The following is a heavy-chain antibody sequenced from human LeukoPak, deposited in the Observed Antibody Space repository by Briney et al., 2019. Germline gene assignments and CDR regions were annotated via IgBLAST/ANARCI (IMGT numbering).Heavy chain of an antibody. J-gene: IGHJ6*03. CDR1: GFTFSSYG. CDR3: AKSERNGKMGRYYYYYMDV. CDR2: ISGSGGST. V-gene: IGHV3-23*01. D-gene: IGHD2-8*01. Sequence: GGSLRLSCAASGFTFSSYGMSWVRQAPGKGLEWVSAISGSGGSTYYADSVKGRFTISRDNSKNTLYLQMNSLRAEDTAVYYCAKSERNGKMGRYYYYYMDVWGQGTMVTVSS.